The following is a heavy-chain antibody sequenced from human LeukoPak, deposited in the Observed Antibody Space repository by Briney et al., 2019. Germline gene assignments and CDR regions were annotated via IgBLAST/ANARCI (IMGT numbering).Heavy chain of an antibody. V-gene: IGHV3-7*01. CDR1: GFTFSSYW. J-gene: IGHJ3*02. D-gene: IGHD3-22*01. CDR3: ARDHYYDSSGSDAFDI. Sequence: GGSLRLSCAASGFTFSSYWMSWVRQAPGKGLEWVANIKQDGSEKYYVDSVKGRFTISRDNAKNSLYLQMNSLRAEDTAVYYCARDHYYDSSGSDAFDIWGQGTMVTVSS. CDR2: IKQDGSEK.